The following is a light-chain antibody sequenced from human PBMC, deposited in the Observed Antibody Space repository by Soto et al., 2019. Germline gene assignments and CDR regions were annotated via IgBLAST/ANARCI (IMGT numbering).Light chain of an antibody. Sequence: DCEMARARSSWRVSVRERVAITWRASQSISSYLNWYQQKPGKAPKLLIYAASSLQSGVPSRFSGSGSGTDFTLTISTLQPEDFPTYYCQQRYSPPWTFPQGTRLDIK. V-gene: IGKV1-39*01. J-gene: IGKJ1*01. CDR1: QSISSY. CDR2: AAS. CDR3: QQRYSPPWT.